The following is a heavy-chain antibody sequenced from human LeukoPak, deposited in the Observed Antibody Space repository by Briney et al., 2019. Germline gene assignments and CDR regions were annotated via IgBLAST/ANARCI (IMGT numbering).Heavy chain of an antibody. Sequence: GGFLRLSCAASGFTFSNYAMTWVRQAPGKGLEWVSSISGNSANTYYADSVKGRFTVSRANSKNILYLQMNSLRVEDTAVYFCAKGVRLWFAFYFDYWGQGTLATVSS. J-gene: IGHJ4*02. D-gene: IGHD3-10*01. CDR1: GFTFSNYA. CDR2: ISGNSANT. V-gene: IGHV3-23*01. CDR3: AKGVRLWFAFYFDY.